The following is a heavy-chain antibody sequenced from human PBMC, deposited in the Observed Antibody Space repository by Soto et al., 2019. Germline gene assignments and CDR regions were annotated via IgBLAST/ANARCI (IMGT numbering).Heavy chain of an antibody. CDR1: GFTFSDYY. V-gene: IGHV3-72*01. J-gene: IGHJ4*02. CDR3: ARGELGSVWRDFDL. D-gene: IGHD6-19*01. CDR2: TRNKANSYTT. Sequence: EVQVVESGGGLVQPGGSLRLSCAVSGFTFSDYYMDWVRQAPGKGLEWVCRTRNKANSYTTEYAPSVKGRFIISRDDSKNSLHLQMNSLKTEVTAVYLCARGELGSVWRDFDLWGQGTLVTVSS.